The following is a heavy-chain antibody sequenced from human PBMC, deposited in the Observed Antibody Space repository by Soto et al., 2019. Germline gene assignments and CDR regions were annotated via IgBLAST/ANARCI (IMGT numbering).Heavy chain of an antibody. Sequence: QVQLVQSGAEVKKPGSAVNVSCEASGGSFSSYIFTWVRQAPGQGLEGMGRVIPIQGRANYARKFQDRVTITADKSTNTVYMELRSLRPEDTALYYFAKSLVFVDHAYLHVWGNGTTVTVSS. V-gene: IGHV1-69*02. J-gene: IGHJ6*03. D-gene: IGHD3-16*01. CDR1: GGSFSSYI. CDR2: VIPIQGRA. CDR3: AKSLVFVDHAYLHV.